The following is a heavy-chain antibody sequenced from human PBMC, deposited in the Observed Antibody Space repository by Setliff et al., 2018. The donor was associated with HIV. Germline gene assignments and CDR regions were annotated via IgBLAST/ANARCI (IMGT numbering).Heavy chain of an antibody. CDR2: IYSSGST. Sequence: SETLSLTCTVSGDSISSYSWNWIRQPPGKGLEWIGYIYSSGSTNYNPSLKSRVTMSADESKNQFSLKLNSVTAADTAVYFCARGLSFYDPGGFDYWGQGTLVTVSS. J-gene: IGHJ4*02. V-gene: IGHV4-4*09. D-gene: IGHD3-22*01. CDR1: GDSISSYS. CDR3: ARGLSFYDPGGFDY.